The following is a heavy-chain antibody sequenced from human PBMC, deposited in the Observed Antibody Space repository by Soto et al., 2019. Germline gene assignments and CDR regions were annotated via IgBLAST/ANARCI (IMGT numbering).Heavy chain of an antibody. V-gene: IGHV2-5*02. CDR1: GFSLSTSGVG. CDR3: THGHRYFQH. CDR2: IFWAHDK. Sequence: QITLKESGPTVVKPTQTLTLTCTFSGFSLSTSGVGVGWIRQPPGKALEWLALIFWAHDKRFSPSLKSRLTITKDTSENQVVLTMNNVDPVDTATYYCTHGHRYFQHWGQGTLVTVSS. J-gene: IGHJ1*01.